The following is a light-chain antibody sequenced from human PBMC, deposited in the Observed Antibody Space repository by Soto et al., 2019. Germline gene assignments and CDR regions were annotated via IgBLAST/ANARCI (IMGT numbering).Light chain of an antibody. Sequence: DIQMTQSPSTLSASVGDRVTITCRASQSISSWLAWYQQKPGKAPKLLIYDASSLESGVPSRFSGSGSETDFTLTISSLQPEDFATYYCQQSYSTLTWTFGQGTKVDIK. CDR2: DAS. J-gene: IGKJ1*01. CDR1: QSISSW. V-gene: IGKV1-5*01. CDR3: QQSYSTLTWT.